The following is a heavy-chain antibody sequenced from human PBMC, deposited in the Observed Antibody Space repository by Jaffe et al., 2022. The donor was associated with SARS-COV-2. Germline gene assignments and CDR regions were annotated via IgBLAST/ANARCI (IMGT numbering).Heavy chain of an antibody. Sequence: QVQLVESGGGLVKPGGSLRLSCAASGFTFSDYYMSWIRQAPGKGLEWVSYISSSGSTIYYADSVKGRFTISRDNAKNSLYLQMNSLRAEDTAVYYCARDPDLSVRWEPLGEGDYWGQGTLVTVSS. CDR3: ARDPDLSVRWEPLGEGDY. CDR1: GFTFSDYY. CDR2: ISSSGSTI. V-gene: IGHV3-11*01. J-gene: IGHJ4*02. D-gene: IGHD1-26*01.